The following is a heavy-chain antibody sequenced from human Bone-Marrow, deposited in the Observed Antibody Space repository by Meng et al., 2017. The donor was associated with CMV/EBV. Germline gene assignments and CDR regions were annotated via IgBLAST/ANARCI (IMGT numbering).Heavy chain of an antibody. D-gene: IGHD2/OR15-2a*01. CDR2: ITIRSSYK. CDR1: GFTFSSYS. V-gene: IGHV3-21*01. CDR3: ARDFFSTLDY. J-gene: IGHJ4*02. Sequence: GESLKISCAASGFTFSSYSMNWVRQAPGKGLEWVSSITIRSSYKYYADSMKGRFTISRDNAKNSLYLQMNSLRAEDTAVYYCARDFFSTLDYWGQGTLVTVSS.